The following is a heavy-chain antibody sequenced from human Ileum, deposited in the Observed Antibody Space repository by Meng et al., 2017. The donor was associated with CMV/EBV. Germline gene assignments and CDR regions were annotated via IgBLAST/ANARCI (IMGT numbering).Heavy chain of an antibody. CDR1: GFSLSNARLG. CDR2: LFSNDEK. Sequence: SGPTLVKPTETLTLTCTVSGFSLSNARLGVSWIRQPPGKALEWLSPLFSNDEKSYSTSLKSRLTISKDTDKSQVVLTMTNMDPVDTATYYCARSGAVCSRTSCYGFHFDYWGQGTLVTVSS. D-gene: IGHD2-2*01. V-gene: IGHV2-26*01. J-gene: IGHJ4*02. CDR3: ARSGAVCSRTSCYGFHFDY.